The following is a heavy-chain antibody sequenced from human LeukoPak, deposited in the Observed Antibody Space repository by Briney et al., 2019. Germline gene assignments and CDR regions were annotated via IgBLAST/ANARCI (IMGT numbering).Heavy chain of an antibody. Sequence: ASVKVSCKASGGTFSSYAISWVRQAPGQGLEWMGGIIPIFGTANYAQKFQGRVTIITDESTSTAYMELSSLRSEDTAVYYCARKGYGGVYDYWGQGTLVTVSS. CDR1: GGTFSSYA. D-gene: IGHD5-12*01. J-gene: IGHJ4*02. CDR3: ARKGYGGVYDY. V-gene: IGHV1-69*05. CDR2: IIPIFGTA.